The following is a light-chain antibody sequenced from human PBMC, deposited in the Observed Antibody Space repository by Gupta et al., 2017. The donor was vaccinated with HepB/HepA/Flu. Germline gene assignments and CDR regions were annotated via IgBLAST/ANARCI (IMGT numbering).Light chain of an antibody. J-gene: IGKJ1*01. CDR3: LQDYFYPST. V-gene: IGKV1-6*01. CDR2: AAS. Sequence: AVQMTQSPSSLSASVGDRGTITCRASRGIRNDLAWYQQKPGKAPKLLIFAASSVKSGVPSRFSGSGSGTDLTLTISGLQPEDFATYYCLQDYFYPSTFGQGTKVDFK. CDR1: RGIRND.